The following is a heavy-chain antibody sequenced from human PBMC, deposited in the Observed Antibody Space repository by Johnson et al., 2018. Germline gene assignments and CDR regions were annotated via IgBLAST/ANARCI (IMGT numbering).Heavy chain of an antibody. CDR2: ISVDGNNK. J-gene: IGHJ3*01. V-gene: IGHV3-30*04. CDR3: ARDMRRSGGDFDLSIFEV. D-gene: IGHD2-21*01. CDR1: GFTFSGFP. Sequence: VQLVESGGGVVQPGKSLRLSCAASGFTFSGFPMHWVRQAPGQGLEWLALISVDGNNKFYAASVKGRLTISRDNSKNILYLQVNSLSAEDTAVYFCARDMRRSGGDFDLSIFEVWGQGTMVTVSS.